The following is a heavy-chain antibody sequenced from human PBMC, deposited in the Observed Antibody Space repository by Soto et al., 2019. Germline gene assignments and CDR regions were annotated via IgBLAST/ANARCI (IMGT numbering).Heavy chain of an antibody. CDR1: WFTFSTYA. V-gene: IGHV3-23*01. D-gene: IGHD1-26*01. CDR2: ISGGGRFS. J-gene: IGHJ4*02. Sequence: VGSLRLSCAASWFTFSTYAMSWVRQAPGKGLEWVSTISGGGRFSYYADSVKGRFTISRDDSKTILFLQMNSLRAEDSAVYYCAKSGPTNYFDFWGQGSLVTVSS. CDR3: AKSGPTNYFDF.